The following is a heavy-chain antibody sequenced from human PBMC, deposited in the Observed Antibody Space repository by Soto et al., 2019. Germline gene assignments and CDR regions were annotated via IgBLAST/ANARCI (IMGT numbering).Heavy chain of an antibody. CDR1: GFTFSNYE. CDR2: ISSSGSTK. Sequence: GGSLRLSCAASGFTFSNYEMNWVRQAPGKGLEWVSYISSSGSTKDYADSVKGRFTISRDNAKNSLFLQMNSLRAEDTAVYYCAKELTIFGIDYWGQGTLVTVSS. J-gene: IGHJ4*02. CDR3: AKELTIFGIDY. V-gene: IGHV3-48*03. D-gene: IGHD3-3*01.